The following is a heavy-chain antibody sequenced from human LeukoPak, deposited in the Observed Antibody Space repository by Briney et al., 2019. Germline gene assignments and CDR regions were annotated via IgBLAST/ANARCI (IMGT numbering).Heavy chain of an antibody. D-gene: IGHD3-10*01. CDR1: GFIFSTYT. CDR2: ISGAVGGGT. J-gene: IGHJ4*02. Sequence: RGSLRLSCTASGFIFSTYTMNCVRQAPGKGLEWVSAISGAVGGGTYYADVVKGRFTISRDNSKNTLYLQMNSLRADDTATYYCAKGTERYREVSSYDFWGQETLVAVSS. V-gene: IGHV3-23*01. CDR3: AKGTERYREVSSYDF.